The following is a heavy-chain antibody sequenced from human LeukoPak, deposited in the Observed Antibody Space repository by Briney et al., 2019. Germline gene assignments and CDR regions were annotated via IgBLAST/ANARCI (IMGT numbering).Heavy chain of an antibody. Sequence: GGSLRLSCAASGFTLSSYGMHWVRQAPGKGLEWVAVIWYDGSNKYYADPVKGRFTISRDNSKNTLYLQMNSLRAEDTAVYYCAREGRCGGDCYYDYWGQGTLVTVSS. V-gene: IGHV3-33*01. D-gene: IGHD2-21*02. CDR2: IWYDGSNK. CDR1: GFTLSSYG. CDR3: AREGRCGGDCYYDY. J-gene: IGHJ4*02.